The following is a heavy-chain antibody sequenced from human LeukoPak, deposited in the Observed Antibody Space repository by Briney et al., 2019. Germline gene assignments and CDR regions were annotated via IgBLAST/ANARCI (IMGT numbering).Heavy chain of an antibody. D-gene: IGHD6-13*01. CDR3: ARGAGYSSSWFDY. CDR1: GFTFSSYV. Sequence: PGGSLRLSCAASGFTFSSYVMSWVRQAPGKGLEWVAVIWYDGSNKYYADSVKGRFTISRDNSKNTLYLQMNSLRAEDTAVYYCARGAGYSSSWFDYWGQGTLVTVSS. V-gene: IGHV3-33*08. CDR2: IWYDGSNK. J-gene: IGHJ4*02.